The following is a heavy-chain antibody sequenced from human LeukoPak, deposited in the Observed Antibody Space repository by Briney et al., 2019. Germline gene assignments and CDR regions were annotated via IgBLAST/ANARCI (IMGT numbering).Heavy chain of an antibody. CDR2: ISAYNGNT. D-gene: IGHD6-13*01. Sequence: ASVKVSCKASGYTFTSYGISWVRQAPGQGLEWMGWISAYNGNTNYAQKLQGRVTMTTDTSTGTAYMELRSLRSDDTAVYYCAREWDSSSWTSYYYYGMDVWGQGTTVTVSS. V-gene: IGHV1-18*01. CDR1: GYTFTSYG. J-gene: IGHJ6*02. CDR3: AREWDSSSWTSYYYYGMDV.